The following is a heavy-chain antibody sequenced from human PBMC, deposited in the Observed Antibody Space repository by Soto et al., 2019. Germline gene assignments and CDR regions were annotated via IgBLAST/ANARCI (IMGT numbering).Heavy chain of an antibody. CDR3: ARSQGSSTSLEIYYYYYYGMDV. V-gene: IGHV1-69*01. CDR2: IIPISDTT. CDR1: GGTFSSYA. J-gene: IGHJ6*02. Sequence: QVQLVQSGVGVKKPGSSVKVSCKASGGTFSSYAISWVRQAPGQGLEWRGGIIPISDTTNYAQKFQGRVTITADESTSTAYMELSSLRSEDTAVYYCARSQGSSTSLEIYYYYYYGMDVWGQGTTVTVSS. D-gene: IGHD2-2*01.